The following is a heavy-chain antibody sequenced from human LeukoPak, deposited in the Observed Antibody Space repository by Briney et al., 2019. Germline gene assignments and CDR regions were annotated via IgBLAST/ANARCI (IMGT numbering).Heavy chain of an antibody. CDR1: GFTFDDYG. CDR2: INWNGDSS. V-gene: IGHV3-20*04. D-gene: IGHD3-22*01. CDR3: ARGNYYDSSVAFDI. J-gene: IGHJ3*02. Sequence: GGSLRLSCAASGFTFDDYGMSWVRQAPGKGLEWVSGINWNGDSSGYADSVKGRFTISRDNAKNSLDLQMASLRAEDTALYYCARGNYYDSSVAFDIWGQGRMVTVSS.